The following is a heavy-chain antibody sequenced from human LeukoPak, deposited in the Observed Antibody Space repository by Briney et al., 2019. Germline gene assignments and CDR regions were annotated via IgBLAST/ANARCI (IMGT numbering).Heavy chain of an antibody. D-gene: IGHD6-19*01. CDR2: ISGSGGST. V-gene: IGHV3-23*01. J-gene: IGHJ4*02. Sequence: PGGPLKLSCAASGFTFSSYAMSWVRQAPGKGLEWVSAISGSGGSTYYADSVKGRFTISRDNSKNTLYLQMNSLRAEDTAVYYCAKGEQWLVPGFDYWGRGTLVTVSS. CDR1: GFTFSSYA. CDR3: AKGEQWLVPGFDY.